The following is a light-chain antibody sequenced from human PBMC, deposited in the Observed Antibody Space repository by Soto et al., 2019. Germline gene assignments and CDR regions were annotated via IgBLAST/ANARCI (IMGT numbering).Light chain of an antibody. V-gene: IGKV3-20*01. CDR1: QSLSSSY. CDR2: GAS. CDR3: QQYDTSPLT. J-gene: IGKJ4*01. Sequence: EIVFTQSPGTLSLSPGERATLSCRASQSLSSSYLAWYQQKPGQAPRLLIYGASSRATGIPDRFSGSGSGTDFTLTISRLEPEDFAVYHCQQYDTSPLTFGGGTKVDIK.